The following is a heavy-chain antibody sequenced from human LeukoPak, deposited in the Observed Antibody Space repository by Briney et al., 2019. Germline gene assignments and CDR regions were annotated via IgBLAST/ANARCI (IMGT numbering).Heavy chain of an antibody. D-gene: IGHD3-9*01. V-gene: IGHV4-34*01. CDR3: ARWKRYFDWLLRYYYYYDMDV. CDR2: INHSGST. J-gene: IGHJ6*02. CDR1: GGSFSGYY. Sequence: PSETLSLTCAVYGGSFSGYYWSWIRQPPGKGLEWIGEINHSGSTNYNPSLKSRVTISVDTSKNQFSLKLSSVTAADTAVYYCARWKRYFDWLLRYYYYYDMDVWGQGTTVTVSS.